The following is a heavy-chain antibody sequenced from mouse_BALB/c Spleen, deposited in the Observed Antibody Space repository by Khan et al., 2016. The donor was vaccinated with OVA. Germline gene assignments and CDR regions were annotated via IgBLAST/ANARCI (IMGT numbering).Heavy chain of an antibody. V-gene: IGHV5-6-5*01. J-gene: IGHJ3*01. CDR1: GFTFSNYA. CDR3: ARDYWFVY. CDR2: ISSGGST. Sequence: EVMLVESGGGLVKPGGSLKVSCAASGFTFSNYAMSWVRQTPEKRLEWVASISSGGSTYYPDRAKCRLTISRDNAMNILYLQMSSLRSADTAMYYCARDYWFVYWGQGTLVTVSA.